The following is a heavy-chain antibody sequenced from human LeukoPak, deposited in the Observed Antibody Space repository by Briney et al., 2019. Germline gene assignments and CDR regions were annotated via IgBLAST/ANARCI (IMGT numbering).Heavy chain of an antibody. CDR3: ARDRLYYFDY. CDR1: GGSISNYY. D-gene: IGHD3-22*01. V-gene: IGHV4-59*01. J-gene: IGHJ4*02. CDR2: IYYSGST. Sequence: PSGTLSLTCTLSGGSISNYYWSWIRQPPGKGLEWIGYIYYSGSTNYNPSLKSRVTISVDTSKNQFSLKLSSVTAADTAVYYCARDRLYYFDYWGQGTLVTVSS.